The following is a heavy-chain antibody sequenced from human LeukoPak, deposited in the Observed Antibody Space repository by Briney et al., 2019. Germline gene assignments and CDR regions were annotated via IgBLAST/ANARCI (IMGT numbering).Heavy chain of an antibody. Sequence: SETLSLTCAVYGGSFSGYYWNWIRQPPGKGLEWIGEINHSGSTNYNPSLKSRVTISVDTSKNQFSLKLSSVTAADTAVYYCARDNYYGSGIYYWGQGTLVTVSS. CDR2: INHSGST. V-gene: IGHV4-34*01. D-gene: IGHD3-10*01. J-gene: IGHJ4*02. CDR1: GGSFSGYY. CDR3: ARDNYYGSGIYY.